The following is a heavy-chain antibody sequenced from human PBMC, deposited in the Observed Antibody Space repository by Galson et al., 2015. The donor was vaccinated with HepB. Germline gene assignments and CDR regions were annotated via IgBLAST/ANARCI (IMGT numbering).Heavy chain of an antibody. CDR2: IKTKVDGATT. V-gene: IGHV3-15*01. J-gene: IGHJ4*02. Sequence: SLRLSCAASGFTFSNAWMSWVRQVPGKGLEWVGRIKTKVDGATTDYAAPVQGRFTVSRDDSTNRLYLQMNSLRTEDTAVYYCSTGGINWNYVGYWGQGTLVTVSS. CDR3: STGGINWNYVGY. D-gene: IGHD1-1*01. CDR1: GFTFSNAW.